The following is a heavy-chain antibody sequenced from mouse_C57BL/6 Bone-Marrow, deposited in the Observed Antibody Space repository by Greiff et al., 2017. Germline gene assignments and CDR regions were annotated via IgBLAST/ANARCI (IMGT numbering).Heavy chain of an antibody. CDR2: FHPYNDDT. CDR3: ARSSTFFYYFDY. V-gene: IGHV1-47*01. Sequence: QVQLQQSGAELVKPGASVKISCKASGYTFTTYPIEWMKQNHGKSLEWIGNFHPYNDDTKYNEKFKGKATLTVEKSSNTVYLELSRLTSDDSAVYYCARSSTFFYYFDYWGQGTTLTVSS. D-gene: IGHD5-1*01. J-gene: IGHJ2*01. CDR1: GYTFTTYP.